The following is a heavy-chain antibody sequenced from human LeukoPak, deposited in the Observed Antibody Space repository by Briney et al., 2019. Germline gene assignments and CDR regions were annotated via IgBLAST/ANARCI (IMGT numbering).Heavy chain of an antibody. Sequence: SQTLSLTCAISGDTVSSSSATWNWIRQSPSRGLEWLGRTLYRSKWYNDYAMSVESRISISPDTSKNQFSLQLNSVTPEDTAIYYCARGAPYHLDYWGQGTLVTVSS. D-gene: IGHD1-14*01. CDR2: TLYRSKWYN. V-gene: IGHV6-1*01. CDR3: ARGAPYHLDY. CDR1: GDTVSSSSAT. J-gene: IGHJ4*02.